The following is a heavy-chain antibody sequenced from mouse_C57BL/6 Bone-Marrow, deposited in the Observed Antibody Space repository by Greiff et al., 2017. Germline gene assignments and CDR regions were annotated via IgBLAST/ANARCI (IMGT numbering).Heavy chain of an antibody. D-gene: IGHD2-1*01. CDR3: AREGGNYGTYYFDY. Sequence: QVHVKQPGAELVMPGASVKLSCKASGYTFTSYWMHWVKQRPGQGLEWIGEIDPSDSYTNYNQKFKGKSTLTVDKSSSTAYMQLSSLTSEDSAVYYCAREGGNYGTYYFDYWGQGTTLTVSS. CDR1: GYTFTSYW. CDR2: IDPSDSYT. V-gene: IGHV1-69*01. J-gene: IGHJ2*01.